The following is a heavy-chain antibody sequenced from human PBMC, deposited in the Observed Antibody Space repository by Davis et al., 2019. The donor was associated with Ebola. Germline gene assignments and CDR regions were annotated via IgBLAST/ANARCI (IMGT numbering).Heavy chain of an antibody. CDR2: ISYDGSNK. J-gene: IGHJ6*02. D-gene: IGHD6-19*01. V-gene: IGHV3-30*18. Sequence: PGGSLRLSCAASGFTFSSYGMPWVRQAPGKGLEWVAVISYDGSNKYYADSVKGRFTISRDNSKNTLYLQMNSLRAEDTAVYYCAKDGVGDDSSGSIYYAMDVWGQGTTVTVSS. CDR3: AKDGVGDDSSGSIYYAMDV. CDR1: GFTFSSYG.